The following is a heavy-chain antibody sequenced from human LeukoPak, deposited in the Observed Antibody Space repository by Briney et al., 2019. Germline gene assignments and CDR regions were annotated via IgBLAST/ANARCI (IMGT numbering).Heavy chain of an antibody. J-gene: IGHJ4*02. V-gene: IGHV4-39*01. D-gene: IGHD6-13*01. CDR3: ARRKRAAANFDY. CDR1: GGSLSSSSYY. CDR2: IYYSGST. Sequence: PSETLSLTCPVSGGSLSSSSYYWGWIRQPPGKGLEWIGSIYYSGSTHYNPSLKSRVTISVDTSKNQFSLKLSSVTAADTAVYYCARRKRAAANFDYWGQGTLVTVSS.